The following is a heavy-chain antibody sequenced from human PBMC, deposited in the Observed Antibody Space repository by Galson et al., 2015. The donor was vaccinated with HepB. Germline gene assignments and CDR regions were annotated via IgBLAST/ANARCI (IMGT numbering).Heavy chain of an antibody. CDR3: ARGTPTVTTGWFDP. Sequence: SLRLSCAASGFTFSDYYMSWIRQAPGKGLEWVSYISSSSSYTNHADSVKGRFTISGDNAKNSLYLQMNSLRAEDTAVYYCARGTPTVTTGWFDPWGQGTLVTVSS. CDR2: ISSSSSYT. V-gene: IGHV3-11*06. CDR1: GFTFSDYY. D-gene: IGHD4-17*01. J-gene: IGHJ5*02.